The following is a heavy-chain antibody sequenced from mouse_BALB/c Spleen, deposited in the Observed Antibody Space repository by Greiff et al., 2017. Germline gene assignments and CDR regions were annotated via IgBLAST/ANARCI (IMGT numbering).Heavy chain of an antibody. D-gene: IGHD1-1*01. CDR1: GSTFTSYN. Sequence: QVQLQQPGAELVKPGASVRISGKASGSTFTSYNIHWVKQTPGQGLEWIGAIYPGNGDTSYNQKFKGKATLTADKSSSTAYMQLSSLTSEDSAVYYCARSYGSSYGYAMDYWGQGTSVTVSS. CDR3: ARSYGSSYGYAMDY. J-gene: IGHJ4*01. V-gene: IGHV1-12*01. CDR2: IYPGNGDT.